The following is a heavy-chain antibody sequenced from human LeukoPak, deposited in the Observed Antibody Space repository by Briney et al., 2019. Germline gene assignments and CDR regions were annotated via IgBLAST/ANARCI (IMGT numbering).Heavy chain of an antibody. CDR3: ARTEMLYYYDSSTGPDY. J-gene: IGHJ4*02. CDR2: INPNSGGT. V-gene: IGHV1-2*02. CDR1: GYTFTGYY. Sequence: GASVKVSCKASGYTFTGYYMHWVRQAPGQGLEWMGWINPNSGGTNYAQKFQGRVTMTRDTSISTAYMELSRLRSDDTAVYYCARTEMLYYYDSSTGPDYWGQGTLVTVSS. D-gene: IGHD3-22*01.